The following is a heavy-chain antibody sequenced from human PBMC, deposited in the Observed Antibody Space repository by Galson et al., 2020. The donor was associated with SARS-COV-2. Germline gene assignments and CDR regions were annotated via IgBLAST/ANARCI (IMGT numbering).Heavy chain of an antibody. CDR3: ARRTRVSGGSHTYRRPRPICGLPRDWFDP. Sequence: SETLSLTCAVYGGPLSGHFYSWIRQRPGKGQDWNGEINHSGSTYYNHTLTIRVTIMVDTSKNQFYLKLSSVTAADTAVYYCARRTRVSGGSHTYRRPRPICGLPRDWFDPWGQGTLATGSS. D-gene: IGHD3-10*01. J-gene: IGHJ5*02. CDR1: GGPLSGHF. V-gene: IGHV4-34*01. CDR2: INHSGST.